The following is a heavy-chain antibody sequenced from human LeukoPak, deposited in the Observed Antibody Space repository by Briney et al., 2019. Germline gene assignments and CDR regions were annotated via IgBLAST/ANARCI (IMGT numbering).Heavy chain of an antibody. CDR3: ARRTGYYNYMDV. CDR1: GYTFTSYD. D-gene: IGHD2-8*02. V-gene: IGHV1-8*01. CDR2: MNPNSGTT. J-gene: IGHJ6*03. Sequence: ASVKVSCKASGYTFTSYDMNWVRQATGQGLEWMGWMNPNSGTTDYAQKFQGRVTMTRNTSISTAYMELSSLRSEDTAVYYCARRTGYYNYMDVWGKGTTVNVSS.